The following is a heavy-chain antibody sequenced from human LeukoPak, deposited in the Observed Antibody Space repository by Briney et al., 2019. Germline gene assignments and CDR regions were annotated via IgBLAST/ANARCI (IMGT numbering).Heavy chain of an antibody. CDR3: ARALYGDYVRYYYYYGMDV. CDR2: IYYSGST. V-gene: IGHV4-59*01. J-gene: IGHJ6*02. CDR1: GGSISSYY. D-gene: IGHD4-17*01. Sequence: SETLSLTCTVSGGSISSYYWSWIRQPPGKGLEWIGYIYYSGSTNYNPSLKSRVTISVDTSKNQFSLKLSSVTAADTAVYYCARALYGDYVRYYYYYGMDVWGQGTRSPSP.